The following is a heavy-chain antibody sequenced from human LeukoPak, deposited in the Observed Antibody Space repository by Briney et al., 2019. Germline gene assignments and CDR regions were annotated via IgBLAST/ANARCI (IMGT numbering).Heavy chain of an antibody. CDR3: ARLISGYDSY. V-gene: IGHV3-48*02. D-gene: IGHD5-12*01. Sequence: GRSLRLSCAAAGFTLRAYGMQWVRPATGHGLEWVSYISSSSSTMYYADSVKGRFTISRGNAENSLYLQMDSLRDEDTAIYYCARLISGYDSYWGQGTLVTVS. J-gene: IGHJ4*02. CDR1: GFTLRAYG. CDR2: ISSSSSTM.